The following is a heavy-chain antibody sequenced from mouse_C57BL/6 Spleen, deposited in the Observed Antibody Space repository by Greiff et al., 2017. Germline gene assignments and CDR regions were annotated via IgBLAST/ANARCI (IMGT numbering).Heavy chain of an antibody. CDR2: INPNNGGT. CDR1: GYTFTDYY. CDR3: ARREITTVVEWYFDV. J-gene: IGHJ1*03. V-gene: IGHV1-26*01. Sequence: VQLQQSGPELVKPGASVKISCKASGYTFTDYYMNWVKQSHGKSLEWIGDINPNNGGTSYNQKFKGKATLTVDKSSSTAYMELRSLTSEDSAVYYCARREITTVVEWYFDVWGTGTTVTVSS. D-gene: IGHD1-1*01.